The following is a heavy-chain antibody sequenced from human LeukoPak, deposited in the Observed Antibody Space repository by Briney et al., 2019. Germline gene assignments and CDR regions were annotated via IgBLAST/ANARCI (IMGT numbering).Heavy chain of an antibody. Sequence: GASVKVSCKASGGTFSSYAISRVRQAPGQGLEWMGGIIPIFGTANYAQKFQGRVTITADESTSTAYMELSSLRSEDTAVYYCARGDVGRNYYYMDVWGKGTTVTVSS. CDR3: ARGDVGRNYYYMDV. J-gene: IGHJ6*03. D-gene: IGHD1-26*01. V-gene: IGHV1-69*13. CDR1: GGTFSSYA. CDR2: IIPIFGTA.